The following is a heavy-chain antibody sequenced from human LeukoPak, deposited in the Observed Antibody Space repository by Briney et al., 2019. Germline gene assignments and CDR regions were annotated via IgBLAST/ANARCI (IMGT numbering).Heavy chain of an antibody. J-gene: IGHJ4*02. CDR3: ARAGRAGYYYDSSGYYGY. V-gene: IGHV3-74*01. D-gene: IGHD3-22*01. CDR2: INNDGTAT. CDR1: GFTFSAYW. Sequence: GGSLRLSCAASGFTFSAYWMHWVRQVPGKGLVWVSRINNDGTATFFADSVKGRFTISRDNAKNSLYLQMNSLRAEDTAVYYCARAGRAGYYYDSSGYYGYWGQGTLVTVSS.